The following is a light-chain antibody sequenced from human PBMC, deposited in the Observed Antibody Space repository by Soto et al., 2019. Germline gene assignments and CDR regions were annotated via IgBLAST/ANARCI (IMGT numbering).Light chain of an antibody. Sequence: QSVLTQPASVSGSPGQSITISCTGTSSDVGGYNYVSWYQHHPGKAPKLMIYDVSNRPSGVSNRFSGSKSGNTASLTISGLQAEDEADYYCNSYTSSSIVVFGGGTKLTVL. CDR3: NSYTSSSIVV. J-gene: IGLJ2*01. V-gene: IGLV2-14*03. CDR1: SSDVGGYNY. CDR2: DVS.